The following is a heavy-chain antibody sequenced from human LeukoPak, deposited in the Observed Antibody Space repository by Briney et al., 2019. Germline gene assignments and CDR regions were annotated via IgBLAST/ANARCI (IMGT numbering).Heavy chain of an antibody. V-gene: IGHV1-46*01. CDR1: GYTFTSYY. Sequence: ASVKVSCKASGYTFTSYYMHWVRQAPGQGLEWMGIINPSGGSTSYAQKFQGRVTMTRDTSTSTVYMELSSLRSEDTVVYYCATAYNYGRDAFDIWGQGTMVTVSS. CDR3: ATAYNYGRDAFDI. D-gene: IGHD5-18*01. J-gene: IGHJ3*02. CDR2: INPSGGST.